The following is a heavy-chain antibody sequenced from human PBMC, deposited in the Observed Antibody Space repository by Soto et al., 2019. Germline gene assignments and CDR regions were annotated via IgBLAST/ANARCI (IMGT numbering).Heavy chain of an antibody. CDR3: TSDTFGLSDS. CDR1: EFSFNFYW. V-gene: IGHV3-74*01. Sequence: GGSLRLSCAASEFSFNFYWMHWVSQTQGKGLVWVSRINPVGTITNYADSVEGRFIISRDNAATTLYLQMNSLSAEDTAIYYCTSDTFGLSDSWGQGTLVTVSS. CDR2: INPVGTIT. J-gene: IGHJ4*02. D-gene: IGHD3-3*01.